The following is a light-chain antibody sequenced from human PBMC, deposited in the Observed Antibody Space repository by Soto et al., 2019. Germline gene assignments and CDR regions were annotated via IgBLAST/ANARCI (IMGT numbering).Light chain of an antibody. CDR2: GAS. J-gene: IGKJ3*01. Sequence: EIVLTQSPGTLSLSPGATATLSCRASQTVSSNYLAWFQQKSGQAPRLLIYGASTRATGIPDRFSGSGSGTDFTLTITRLEPEDFAVYYCHHYGKSPIYTFGPGTKVDFK. V-gene: IGKV3-20*01. CDR3: HHYGKSPIYT. CDR1: QTVSSNY.